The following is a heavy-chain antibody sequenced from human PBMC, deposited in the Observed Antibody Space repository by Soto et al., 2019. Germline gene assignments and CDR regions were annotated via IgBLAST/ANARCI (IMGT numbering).Heavy chain of an antibody. D-gene: IGHD6-13*01. CDR2: IYSTGTT. CDR1: GNSVRHFY. J-gene: IGHJ2*01. V-gene: IGHV4-4*07. Sequence: PSETLSLTCKVSGNSVRHFYWSWIRQSAGKGLEWIGRIYSTGTTNFNPSLKSRLTMSMDMSKNQVSLNLTSVTAADTAVYYCVRDRADFSSTYYHYFSVWGRGTLVTVSS. CDR3: VRDRADFSSTYYHYFSV.